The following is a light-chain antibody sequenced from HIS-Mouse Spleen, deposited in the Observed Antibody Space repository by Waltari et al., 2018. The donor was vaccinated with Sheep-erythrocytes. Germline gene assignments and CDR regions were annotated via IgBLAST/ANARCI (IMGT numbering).Light chain of an antibody. CDR2: ESS. CDR1: SSDVGSYNL. V-gene: IGLV2-14*02. Sequence: QSALTQPASVSGSPGQSITISCTGTSSDVGSYNLVSWYQQHPGKAPKLMIYESSKRPSGVSHRFSGSKSGNTASLTVSGLQAEDEADYYCSSYAGSNNWVFGGGTKLTVL. J-gene: IGLJ3*02. CDR3: SSYAGSNNWV.